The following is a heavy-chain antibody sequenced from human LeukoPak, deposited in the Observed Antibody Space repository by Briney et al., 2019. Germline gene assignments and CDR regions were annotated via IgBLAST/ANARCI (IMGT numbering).Heavy chain of an antibody. V-gene: IGHV3-30-3*01. CDR1: GFTFSSYA. D-gene: IGHD3-10*01. CDR2: ISYDGSNK. J-gene: IGHJ4*02. CDR3: ARDGPGGSFDY. Sequence: GGSLRLSCAASGFTFSSYAMHWVRQAPGRGLEWVAVISYDGSNKYYADSVKGRFTISRDNSKNTLYLQMNSLRAEDTAVYYCARDGPGGSFDYWGQGTLVTVSP.